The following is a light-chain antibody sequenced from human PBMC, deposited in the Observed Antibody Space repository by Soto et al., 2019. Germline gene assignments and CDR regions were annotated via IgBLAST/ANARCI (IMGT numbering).Light chain of an antibody. V-gene: IGKV3-20*01. CDR1: QSVSSSY. Sequence: EIVLTQSPGTLSWSPGERATLSCRASQSVSSSYLAWYQQKPGQAPRLLIYSASSRATGIPDRFSGSGSGTDFTLTISRLEPEDFAVYYCQQYGSSPPITFGQGTRLEIK. CDR2: SAS. J-gene: IGKJ5*01. CDR3: QQYGSSPPIT.